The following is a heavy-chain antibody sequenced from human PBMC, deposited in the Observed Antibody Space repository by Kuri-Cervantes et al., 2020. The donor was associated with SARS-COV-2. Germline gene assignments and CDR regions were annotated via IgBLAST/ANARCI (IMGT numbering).Heavy chain of an antibody. CDR1: GYTFTGYY. CDR3: ARDKNSDDYVWGSYRKLDAFDI. Sequence: ASVKVSCKASGYTFTGYYMHWVRQAPGQGLEWMGWINPNSGGTNYAQKFQGRVAMTRDTSISTAYMELSSLRSEDTAVYYCARDKNSDDYVWGSYRKLDAFDIWGQGTMVTVSS. J-gene: IGHJ3*02. CDR2: INPNSGGT. D-gene: IGHD3-16*02. V-gene: IGHV1-2*02.